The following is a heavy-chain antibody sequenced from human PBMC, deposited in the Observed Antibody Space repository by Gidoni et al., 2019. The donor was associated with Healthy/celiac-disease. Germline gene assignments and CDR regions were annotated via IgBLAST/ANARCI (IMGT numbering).Heavy chain of an antibody. Sequence: QAQLQESGPGLVKPSRTLSLTCTVPGGSIRSVSYYWSWIRQPAGKGLEWVGCIYTSESTNYNPSLKSRVTMSVDTYKNQFSLKLSSVTAADTAVYYCARVGGSGWDYFDYWGQGTLVTVSS. D-gene: IGHD6-19*01. CDR2: IYTSEST. V-gene: IGHV4-61*02. J-gene: IGHJ4*02. CDR3: ARVGGSGWDYFDY. CDR1: GGSIRSVSYY.